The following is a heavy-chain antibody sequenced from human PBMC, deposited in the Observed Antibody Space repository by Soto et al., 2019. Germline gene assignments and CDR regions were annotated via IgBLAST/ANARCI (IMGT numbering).Heavy chain of an antibody. CDR1: GFNFNNQA. Sequence: QLLESGGGLVQPGGSLRLSCTASGFNFNNQAMSWIRQAPGKGLEWVSTISGSGATSLYADSVKGRFTIFKVSSQAYLELKSLRVEDSATYYCAKTETMVVVTVQPRWFDSWGRGTLVTVS. CDR3: AKTETMVVVTVQPRWFDS. CDR2: ISGSGATS. D-gene: IGHD2-21*02. J-gene: IGHJ5*01. V-gene: IGHV3-23*01.